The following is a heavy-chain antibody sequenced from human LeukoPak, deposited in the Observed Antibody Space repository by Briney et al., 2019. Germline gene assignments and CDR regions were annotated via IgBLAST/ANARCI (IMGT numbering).Heavy chain of an antibody. Sequence: PGGSLRLSCAASGFTFSSYSMNWVRQAPGKGLEWVSSISSSSGYIYYADSVKGRFTISRDNAKNSLYLQMNSLRAEDTAVYYCARDASSSWYEHYYFDYWGQGTLVTVSS. CDR3: ARDASSSWYEHYYFDY. V-gene: IGHV3-21*01. CDR2: ISSSSGYI. D-gene: IGHD6-13*01. CDR1: GFTFSSYS. J-gene: IGHJ4*02.